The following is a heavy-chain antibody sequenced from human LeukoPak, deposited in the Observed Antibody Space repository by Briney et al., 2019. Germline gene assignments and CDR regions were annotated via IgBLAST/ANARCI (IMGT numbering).Heavy chain of an antibody. Sequence: SQTLSLTCAISGDSVSSNTAAWNWIRQSPSRXXXWLGRTYYRSKWYNDYAISVRSRITINSDTSKNQLSLQLNSVTPEDTAVYYCARIAVADSLVWGQGTLVIVSS. CDR1: GDSVSSNTAA. V-gene: IGHV6-1*01. CDR3: ARIAVADSLV. D-gene: IGHD6-19*01. CDR2: TYYRSKWYN. J-gene: IGHJ4*02.